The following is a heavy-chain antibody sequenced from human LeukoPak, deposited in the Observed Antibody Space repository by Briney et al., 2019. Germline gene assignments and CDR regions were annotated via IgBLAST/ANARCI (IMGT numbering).Heavy chain of an antibody. CDR1: GFTFSSYS. J-gene: IGHJ3*02. CDR3: AREIVGGDAFDI. CDR2: ISSSSSYI. D-gene: IGHD1-26*01. Sequence: GGSLRLSCAASGFTFSSYSMNWVRQAPGKGLEWVSSISSSSSYIYYADSVKGRFTISRDNAKNSLYLQMNSLRAEDTAVYYCAREIVGGDAFDIWGQGTMVTVSS. V-gene: IGHV3-21*01.